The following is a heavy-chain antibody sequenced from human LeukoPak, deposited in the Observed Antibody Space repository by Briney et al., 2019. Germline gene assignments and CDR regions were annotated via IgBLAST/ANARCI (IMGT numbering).Heavy chain of an antibody. CDR2: IYYSGST. V-gene: IGHV4-39*07. D-gene: IGHD3-10*01. J-gene: IGHJ4*02. CDR3: ATDQLWFGELFLDY. CDR1: GGSISSSSYY. Sequence: PSETLSLTCTVSGGSISSSSYYWGWIRQPPGKGLEWIGSIYYSGSTYYNPSLKSRVTISVDTSKNQFSLKLSSVTAADTAVYYCATDQLWFGELFLDYWGQGTLVTVSS.